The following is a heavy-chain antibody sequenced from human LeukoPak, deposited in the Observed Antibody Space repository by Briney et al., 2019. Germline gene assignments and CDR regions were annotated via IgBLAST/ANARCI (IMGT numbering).Heavy chain of an antibody. J-gene: IGHJ3*02. D-gene: IGHD6-6*01. CDR2: INPNSGGT. CDR3: ASVAARPNDAFDI. Sequence: EASVKVSCKASGYTFTGYYMHWVRQSPGQGLEWMGWINPNSGGTNYAQKFQGRVTMTRDTSISTAYMELSRLRSDDTAVYYCASVAARPNDAFDIWGQGTMVTVSS. V-gene: IGHV1-2*02. CDR1: GYTFTGYY.